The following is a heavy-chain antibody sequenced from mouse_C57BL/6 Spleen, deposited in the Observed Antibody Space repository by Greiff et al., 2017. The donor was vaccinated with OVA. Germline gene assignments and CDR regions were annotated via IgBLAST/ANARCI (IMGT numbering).Heavy chain of an antibody. CDR3: TREGHYEDYFDY. J-gene: IGHJ2*01. CDR1: GYTFTDYE. D-gene: IGHD2-4*01. CDR2: IAPETGGT. V-gene: IGHV1-15*01. Sequence: QVQLKQSGAELVRPGASVTLSCKASGYTFTDYEMHWVKQTPVHGLEWIGAIAPETGGTAYNQKFKGKAILTADKSSSTAYMELRSLTSEDSAVYYCTREGHYEDYFDYWGQGTTLTVSS.